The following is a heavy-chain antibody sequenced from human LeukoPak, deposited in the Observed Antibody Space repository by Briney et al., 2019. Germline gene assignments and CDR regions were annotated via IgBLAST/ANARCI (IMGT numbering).Heavy chain of an antibody. CDR3: AKDIRVYYEAGAFDY. CDR2: ISWNSGSI. Sequence: GGSLRLSCAASGFTFSSYGMSWVRQAPGKGLEWVSGISWNSGSIGYADSVKGRFTISRDNAKNSLYLQMNSLRAEDTALYYCAKDIRVYYEAGAFDYWGQGTLVTVSS. V-gene: IGHV3-9*01. D-gene: IGHD3-3*01. CDR1: GFTFSSYG. J-gene: IGHJ4*02.